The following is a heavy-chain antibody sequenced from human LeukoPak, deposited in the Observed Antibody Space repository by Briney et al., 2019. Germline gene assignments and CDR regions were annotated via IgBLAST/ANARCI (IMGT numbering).Heavy chain of an antibody. V-gene: IGHV4-39*01. CDR2: IHYSRIA. Sequence: PSETLSLTCTVSEGSITRSSYYWGWIRQTPGEGLDWIGSIHYSRIAYYNPSLQGRVTISVATSKNQFSLKLNSVTVADTAVYYCARLRVTTGFDYWDQGIPVTVSS. J-gene: IGHJ4*02. CDR3: ARLRVTTGFDY. D-gene: IGHD2-21*02. CDR1: EGSITRSSYY.